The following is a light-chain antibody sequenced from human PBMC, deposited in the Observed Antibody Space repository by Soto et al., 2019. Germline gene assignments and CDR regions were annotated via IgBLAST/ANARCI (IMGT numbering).Light chain of an antibody. Sequence: QSALTQPASVSGSPGQSITISCTGTSSDVGGYNYVSWYQHHAGKAPRLMIYASSNRPSGVSHRFSGSRSGNTASLTISGFQAEDEADYYCSSYTSGTTLYVFGTGTKLTVL. J-gene: IGLJ1*01. CDR2: ASS. CDR3: SSYTSGTTLYV. CDR1: SSDVGGYNY. V-gene: IGLV2-14*01.